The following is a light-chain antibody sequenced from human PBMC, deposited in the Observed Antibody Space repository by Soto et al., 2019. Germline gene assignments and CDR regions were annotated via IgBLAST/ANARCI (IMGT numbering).Light chain of an antibody. V-gene: IGKV3-11*01. J-gene: IGKJ4*01. Sequence: MVLTRSPATLEFSPGERATLSCRASQSVSSYLAWYQQKPGQALRLLIYDASNRATGIPARFSGSGSGTDFTLTISSLEPEDFAVYYCQQRSGWPTFGGGTKVEI. CDR2: DAS. CDR1: QSVSSY. CDR3: QQRSGWPT.